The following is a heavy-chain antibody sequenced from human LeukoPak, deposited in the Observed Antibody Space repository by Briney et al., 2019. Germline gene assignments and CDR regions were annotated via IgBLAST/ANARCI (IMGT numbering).Heavy chain of an antibody. CDR2: IYYSGSA. CDR1: GGSISGYY. J-gene: IGHJ4*02. D-gene: IGHD5-12*01. V-gene: IGHV4-59*01. CDR3: ARAGGYSGYASN. Sequence: KPSETLSLTCTVSGGSISGYYWTWIRQPPGKGLEWIGYIYYSGSAYYNPSLKSRVAMSVDTSKNQFSLKLSSVSTADTAVYYCARAGGYSGYASNWGQGTLVTVSS.